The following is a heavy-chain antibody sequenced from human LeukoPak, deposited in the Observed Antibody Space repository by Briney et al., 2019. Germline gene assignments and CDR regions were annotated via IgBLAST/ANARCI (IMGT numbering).Heavy chain of an antibody. Sequence: GASVKVSCKASGYTFTGFYIHWVRQAPGQGLEWMGWINPDSGGTKYAQKFQGRVTMTRDTSTSTVYMELSSLRSEDTAVYYCARDTANYYYDSSGYYFDYWGQGTLVTVSS. J-gene: IGHJ4*02. CDR2: INPDSGGT. CDR3: ARDTANYYYDSSGYYFDY. D-gene: IGHD3-22*01. V-gene: IGHV1-2*02. CDR1: GYTFTGFY.